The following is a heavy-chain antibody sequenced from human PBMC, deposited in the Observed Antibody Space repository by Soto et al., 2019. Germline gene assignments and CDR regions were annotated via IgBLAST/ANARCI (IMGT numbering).Heavy chain of an antibody. D-gene: IGHD2-2*01. J-gene: IGHJ5*02. CDR2: INHSGST. CDR3: ARGIIVVVPAANNWFNP. Sequence: QVQLQQWGAGLLKPSETLSLTCAVYGGSFSGYYWSWIRQPPGKGLEWIGEINHSGSTNYNPSLKSRVTISVDTSKNQFSLKLSSVTGADTAVYYCARGIIVVVPAANNWFNPWGQGTLVTVSS. V-gene: IGHV4-34*01. CDR1: GGSFSGYY.